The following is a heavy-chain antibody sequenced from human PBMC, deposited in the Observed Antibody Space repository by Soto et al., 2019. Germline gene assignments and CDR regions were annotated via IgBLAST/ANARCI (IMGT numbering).Heavy chain of an antibody. V-gene: IGHV3-53*01. CDR1: GFTVSSNY. Sequence: PGGSLRLSCAASGFTVSSNYMSWVRQAPGKGLEWVSVIYSGGSTYYADSVKGRFTISRDNSKNTLYLQMNSLRAEDTAVYYCARLNTIAAAGNYYYYYGMDVWGQGTTVTVSS. CDR2: IYSGGST. D-gene: IGHD6-13*01. J-gene: IGHJ6*02. CDR3: ARLNTIAAAGNYYYYYGMDV.